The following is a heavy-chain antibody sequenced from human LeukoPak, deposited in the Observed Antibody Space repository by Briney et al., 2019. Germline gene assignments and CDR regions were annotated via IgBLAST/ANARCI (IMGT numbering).Heavy chain of an antibody. J-gene: IGHJ3*02. CDR2: ISQDVSNK. CDR3: AREADAFDI. V-gene: IGHV3-30*04. CDR1: GFSFNTYV. Sequence: GGSLRLSCAASGFSFNTYVMHWVRQAPGKGLEWVAGISQDVSNKYYADSVKGRFTISRDNSENTVYLQLNSLRLEDTAVYFCAREADAFDIWGHGTMVTVYS.